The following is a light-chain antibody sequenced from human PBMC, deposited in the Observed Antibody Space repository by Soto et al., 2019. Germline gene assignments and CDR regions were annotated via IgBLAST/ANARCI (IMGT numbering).Light chain of an antibody. J-gene: IGLJ1*01. CDR1: SSSIGAGYD. CDR3: QSYDSGLSGSV. CDR2: GNN. V-gene: IGLV1-40*01. Sequence: QPVVTQPPSVSGAPGQRVTISCTGSSSSIGAGYDVHWYQQLPGTAPKLLIYGNNNRPSGVPDRFSGSKSGTSASLAITGLQAEDEADYYCQSYDSGLSGSVFGTGTKLTVL.